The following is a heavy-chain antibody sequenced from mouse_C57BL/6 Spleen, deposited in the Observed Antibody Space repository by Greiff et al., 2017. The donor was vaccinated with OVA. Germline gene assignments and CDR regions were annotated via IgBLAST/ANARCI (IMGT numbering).Heavy chain of an antibody. Sequence: EVQRVESGGDLVKPGGSLKPSCAASGFTFSSYGMSWVRQTPDKRLEWVATISSGGSYTYYPDSVKGRFTISRDNAKNTLYLQMSSLKSEDTAMYYCARQAGTWFAYWGQGTLVTVSA. V-gene: IGHV5-6*01. CDR3: ARQAGTWFAY. J-gene: IGHJ3*01. D-gene: IGHD4-1*01. CDR1: GFTFSSYG. CDR2: ISSGGSYT.